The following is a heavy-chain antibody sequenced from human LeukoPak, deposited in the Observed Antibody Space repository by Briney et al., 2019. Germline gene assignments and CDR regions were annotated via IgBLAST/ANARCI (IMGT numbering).Heavy chain of an antibody. V-gene: IGHV3-21*01. CDR2: ISSSSYI. J-gene: IGHJ4*02. Sequence: GGSMSLSCAASGFTFSSYSMNWVRQAPGKGLEWVSSISSSSYIYYADSVKGRFTISRDNAKTSLYMQMNSLRAEDTAVYYCARDHYYDSSGSIDYWGQGTLVTVSS. D-gene: IGHD3-22*01. CDR1: GFTFSSYS. CDR3: ARDHYYDSSGSIDY.